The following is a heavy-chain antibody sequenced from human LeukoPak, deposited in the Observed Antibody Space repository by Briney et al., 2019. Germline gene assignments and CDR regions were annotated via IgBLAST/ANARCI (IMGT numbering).Heavy chain of an antibody. CDR1: GFTFSSYS. CDR3: ARGGPGIAVAGTLGDY. Sequence: GGSLRLSCVASGFTFSSYSMKWVRQAPGKGLEWVAVISYDGSNKYYADSVKGRFTISRDNSKNTLYLQMNSLRAEDTAVYYCARGGPGIAVAGTLGDYWGQGTLVTVSS. J-gene: IGHJ4*02. V-gene: IGHV3-30*03. CDR2: ISYDGSNK. D-gene: IGHD6-19*01.